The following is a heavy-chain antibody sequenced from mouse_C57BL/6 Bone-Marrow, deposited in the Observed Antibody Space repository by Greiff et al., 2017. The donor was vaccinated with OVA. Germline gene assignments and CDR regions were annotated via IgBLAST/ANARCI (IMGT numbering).Heavy chain of an antibody. D-gene: IGHD2-4*01. V-gene: IGHV1-9*01. CDR2: ILPGSGST. J-gene: IGHJ3*01. Sequence: QVQLQQSGAELMKPGASVKLSCKATGYTFTGYWIEWVKQRPGHGLEWIGEILPGSGSTNYNEKFKGKATFTADTSSNTAYMQLSSLTTEDSAIYYCARTTIYYDYDGLLLAYWGQGTLVTVSA. CDR1: GYTFTGYW. CDR3: ARTTIYYDYDGLLLAY.